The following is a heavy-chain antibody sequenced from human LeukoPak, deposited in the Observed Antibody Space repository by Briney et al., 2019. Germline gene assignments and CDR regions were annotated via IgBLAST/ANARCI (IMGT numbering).Heavy chain of an antibody. CDR1: GFTFSSYA. D-gene: IGHD5-12*01. CDR2: ISYDGSNK. Sequence: GSLRLSCAASGFTFSSYAMHWVRQAPGKGLEWVAVISYDGSNKYYADSVKGRFTISRDNSKNTLYLQMNSLRAEDTAVYYCARDRGPYSGYSTSRTIDYWGQGTLVTVSS. CDR3: ARDRGPYSGYSTSRTIDY. J-gene: IGHJ4*02. V-gene: IGHV3-30-3*01.